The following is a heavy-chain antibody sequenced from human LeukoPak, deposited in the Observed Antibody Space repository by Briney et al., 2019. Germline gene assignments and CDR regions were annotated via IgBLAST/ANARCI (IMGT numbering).Heavy chain of an antibody. CDR3: ARVETMGSQPFAFDI. D-gene: IGHD1-1*01. J-gene: IGHJ3*02. CDR2: IYTSGSI. Sequence: PSETLSLTCTVSGGSISSYYWSWIRQPAGKGLEWIGRIYTSGSINYNPSLKSRVTMSVDTSKNQFSLKLSSVTAADTAVYYCARVETMGSQPFAFDIWGQGTMVTVSS. CDR1: GGSISSYY. V-gene: IGHV4-4*07.